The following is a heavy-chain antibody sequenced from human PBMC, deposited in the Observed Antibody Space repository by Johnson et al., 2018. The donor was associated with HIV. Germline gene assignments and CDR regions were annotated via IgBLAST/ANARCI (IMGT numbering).Heavy chain of an antibody. CDR3: ARVGASRFDAFHV. Sequence: VQLVESGGGLVQPGGSLRLSCAASGFTVSSNYMSWVRQAPGKGLEWVSIVYSGGNTYYTDSVKGRFTISRDNSKNTLYLQMNSLRAEDKAVYYCARVGASRFDAFHVWGQGTMVTVSS. CDR1: GFTVSSNY. CDR2: VYSGGNT. J-gene: IGHJ3*01. D-gene: IGHD3-16*01. V-gene: IGHV3-66*01.